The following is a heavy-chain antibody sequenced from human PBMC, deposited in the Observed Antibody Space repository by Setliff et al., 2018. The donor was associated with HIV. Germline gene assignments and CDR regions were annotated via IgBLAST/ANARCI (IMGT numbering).Heavy chain of an antibody. V-gene: IGHV4-38-2*02. J-gene: IGHJ6*02. D-gene: IGHD2-15*01. CDR3: AREQYHFVVDYYYYYGMDV. CDR1: GYSMSSAYL. CDR2: IFRAGNA. Sequence: KASETLSPTCGVSGYSMSSAYLWAWIRQPAGKGLEWIGRIFRAGNATYNPSLKSRAILSVDTSQNQFSLQLKHVTAADTAIYYCAREQYHFVVDYYYYYGMDVWGQGNTVTVSS.